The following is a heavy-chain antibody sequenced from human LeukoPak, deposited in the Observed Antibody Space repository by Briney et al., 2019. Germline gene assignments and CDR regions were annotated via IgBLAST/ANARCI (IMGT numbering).Heavy chain of an antibody. J-gene: IGHJ4*02. CDR3: ARARPRCLGLGDY. D-gene: IGHD1-26*01. CDR1: GGTFSSYA. V-gene: IGHV1-69*05. CDR2: IIPIFGTA. Sequence: SVKVSCKASGGTFSSYAISWVRQAPGQGLEWMGRIIPIFGTANYAQKFQGRVTITTDESTSTAYMELSSLRSEDTAVYYCARARPRCLGLGDYWGQGTLVTVSS.